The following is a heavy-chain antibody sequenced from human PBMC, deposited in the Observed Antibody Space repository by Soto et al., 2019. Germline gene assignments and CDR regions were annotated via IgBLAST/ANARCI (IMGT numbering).Heavy chain of an antibody. CDR2: INAGNGNT. CDR1: GYTFTSYA. CDR3: ARDQAMVRGSFGMDV. D-gene: IGHD3-10*01. V-gene: IGHV1-3*05. Sequence: QVQLVQSGAEEKKPGASVKVSCKASGYTFTSYAMHWVRQAPGQRLEWMGWINAGNGNTKYSQKFQGRVTITRDTSASAAYMELGSLRSEDTAVYYCARDQAMVRGSFGMDVWGQGTTVTVSS. J-gene: IGHJ6*02.